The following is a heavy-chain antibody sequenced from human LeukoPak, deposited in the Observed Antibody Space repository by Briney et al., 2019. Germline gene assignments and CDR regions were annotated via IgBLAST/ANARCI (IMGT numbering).Heavy chain of an antibody. CDR1: GYSFTGHY. V-gene: IGHV1-2*02. CDR3: ARDPTYYDFWSGYFDGY. CDR2: INPNSGGT. J-gene: IGHJ4*02. Sequence: GASVKVSCKASGYSFTGHYMHWVRQAPGQGLEWMGWINPNSGGTNYAQKLQGRVTITRDTSISTAYMELSRLRSDDTAVYYCARDPTYYDFWSGYFDGYWGQGTLVTVSS. D-gene: IGHD3-3*01.